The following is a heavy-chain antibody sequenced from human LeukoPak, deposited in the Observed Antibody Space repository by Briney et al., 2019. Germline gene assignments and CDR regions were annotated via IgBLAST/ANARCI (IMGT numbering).Heavy chain of an antibody. D-gene: IGHD3-22*01. Sequence: PGGSLRLSCAASGFTFSSFEMTCVRQGPGEGLVWVSRINSDGKSTSYADSVKGRFTISRVNAKNTLFLQMNSLRAEDTAVYFCAKSRAGSSGFYFDYWGQGTLVTVSS. J-gene: IGHJ4*02. CDR2: INSDGKST. CDR1: GFTFSSFE. V-gene: IGHV3-74*01. CDR3: AKSRAGSSGFYFDY.